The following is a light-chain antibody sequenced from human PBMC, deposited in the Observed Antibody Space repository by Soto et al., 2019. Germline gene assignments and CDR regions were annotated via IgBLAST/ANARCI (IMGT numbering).Light chain of an antibody. CDR2: DTT. CDR3: LLSYNGPYV. Sequence: VVTQEPSLTVSPGETRTLTYGSSTGAVTNGHYPYWFQQKPGQAPRTLIYDTTNRHSWTPARFSGSLLGGKAALTLSGAQPEDEAEYYCLLSYNGPYVFGTGTKVTVL. J-gene: IGLJ1*01. V-gene: IGLV7-46*01. CDR1: TGAVTNGHY.